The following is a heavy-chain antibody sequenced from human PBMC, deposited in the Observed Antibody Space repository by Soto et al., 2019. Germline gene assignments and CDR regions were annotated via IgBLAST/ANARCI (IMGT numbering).Heavy chain of an antibody. CDR1: GFTFSTYG. CDR3: ARDLGAFNYGSAYFDY. D-gene: IGHD3-10*01. V-gene: IGHV3-33*01. Sequence: PGGSLRLSCAPSGFTFSTYGMHWVRQAPGKGLEWVAVIWYDGSNQYYADSVKDRFTISRDNSKNMLYLQMNSLRAEDTAVYYCARDLGAFNYGSAYFDYWGQGTPVTVSS. J-gene: IGHJ4*02. CDR2: IWYDGSNQ.